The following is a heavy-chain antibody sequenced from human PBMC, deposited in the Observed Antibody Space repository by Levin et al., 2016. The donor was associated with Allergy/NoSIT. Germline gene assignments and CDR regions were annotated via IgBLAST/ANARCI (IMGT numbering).Heavy chain of an antibody. V-gene: IGHV4-30-2*01. Sequence: WIRQPPGKGLEWIGYINYSGSTYYNPSLKSRVTISVDRSKNQFSLKLNSVTAADTAVYYCARGGVAARPNWGYYYYGMDVWGQGTTVTVSS. CDR3: ARGGVAARPNWGYYYYGMDV. D-gene: IGHD6-6*01. J-gene: IGHJ6*02. CDR2: INYSGST.